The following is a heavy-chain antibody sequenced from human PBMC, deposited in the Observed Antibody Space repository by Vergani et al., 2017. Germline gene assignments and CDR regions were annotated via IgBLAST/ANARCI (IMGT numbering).Heavy chain of an antibody. CDR1: GGTFSSYA. CDR3: ARYHRAKLVPRGGVFDY. J-gene: IGHJ4*02. V-gene: IGHV1-69*01. Sequence: QVQLVQSGAEVKKPGSSVKVSCKASGGTFSSYAISWVRQAPGQGLEWMGGIIPIFGTANYAQKFQGRVTITADESTSTAYMELGSLRSEDTAVYYCARYHRAKLVPRGGVFDYWGQGTLVTVSS. D-gene: IGHD6-13*01. CDR2: IIPIFGTA.